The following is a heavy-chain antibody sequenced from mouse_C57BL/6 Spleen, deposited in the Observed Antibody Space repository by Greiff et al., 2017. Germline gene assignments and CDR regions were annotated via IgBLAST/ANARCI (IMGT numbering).Heavy chain of an antibody. D-gene: IGHD2-1*01. J-gene: IGHJ2*01. Sequence: QVQLQPSGPELVKPGASVKISCKASGYSFTSYYIHLVKQRPGQGLEWIGWIYPGSGNTKYSEKFKGQGTLTADTAARTAYMQHRHLRCEDSAVNYVARPYGIFFFDYWGQGTTLTVSS. CDR2: IYPGSGNT. CDR1: GYSFTSYY. CDR3: ARPYGIFFFDY. V-gene: IGHV1-66*01.